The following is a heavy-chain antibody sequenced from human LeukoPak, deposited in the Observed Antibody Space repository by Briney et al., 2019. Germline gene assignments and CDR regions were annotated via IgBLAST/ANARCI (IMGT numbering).Heavy chain of an antibody. CDR1: GFTLSSYA. CDR2: VDGGGGGT. Sequence: GGSLRLSCAASGFTLSSYAMTWVRQAPGRGLEWASSVDGGGGGTYYADSVKGRFTISRDNPKDTLYLQMNGLRAEDTAVYFCAKQSAGSAAWYSLHYDFWGQGTLVTVSS. J-gene: IGHJ4*02. V-gene: IGHV3-23*01. D-gene: IGHD6-13*01. CDR3: AKQSAGSAAWYSLHYDF.